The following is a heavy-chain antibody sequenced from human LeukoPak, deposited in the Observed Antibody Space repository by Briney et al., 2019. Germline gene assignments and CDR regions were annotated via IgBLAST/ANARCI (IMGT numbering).Heavy chain of an antibody. CDR1: GGTFSSYA. J-gene: IGHJ6*03. Sequence: SVKVSCKASGGTFSSYAISWVRQAPGQGLEWMGRIIPIFGTAKYAQKFQGRVTTTTDESTSTVYMELSSLRSEDTAVYYCAREGSSSEYYYYMDVWGKGTTVTVSS. D-gene: IGHD6-13*01. CDR2: IIPIFGTA. V-gene: IGHV1-69*05. CDR3: AREGSSSEYYYYMDV.